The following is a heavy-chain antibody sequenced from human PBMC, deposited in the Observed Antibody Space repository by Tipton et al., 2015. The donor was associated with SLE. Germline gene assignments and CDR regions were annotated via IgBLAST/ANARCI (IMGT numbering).Heavy chain of an antibody. CDR1: GGSINSATYS. V-gene: IGHV4-30-2*01. J-gene: IGHJ3*02. CDR3: ARGNPSVRRAFDI. Sequence: TLSLTCAVSGGSINSATYSWNWVRQPPGGGLDWIGYIDHSGSTSYNPSLQSRVTISGVRSKNQFSLTLSSMTAADTAVYFCARGNPSVRRAFDIWGPGTMVTVSS. CDR2: IDHSGST. D-gene: IGHD3-10*01.